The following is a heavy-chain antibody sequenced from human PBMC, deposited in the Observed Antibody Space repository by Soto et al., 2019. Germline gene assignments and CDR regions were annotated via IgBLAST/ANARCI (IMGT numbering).Heavy chain of an antibody. CDR3: ARSIIGYCSGGSCYAHFDI. D-gene: IGHD2-15*01. CDR1: GYTFTSYG. J-gene: IGHJ3*02. CDR2: ISAYNGNT. Sequence: QVQLVQSGAEVKKPGASVKVSCKASGYTFTSYGISWVRQAPGQGLEWMGWISAYNGNTNYAQKLQGRVTMTTDTSTSTAYMELRSLRSDDTAVYYCARSIIGYCSGGSCYAHFDIWGQGTRVTVSS. V-gene: IGHV1-18*01.